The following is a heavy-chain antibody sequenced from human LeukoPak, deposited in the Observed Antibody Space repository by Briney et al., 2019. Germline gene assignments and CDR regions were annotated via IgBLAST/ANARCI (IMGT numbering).Heavy chain of an antibody. Sequence: PSQTLSLTCTVSGGSISSGGYYWSWIRQPPGKGLEWIGYIYHSGSTYYNPSLKSRVTISVDRSKNQFSLKLSSVTAADTAVYYCARVLWPHYFDYWGQGTLVTVSS. CDR2: IYHSGST. CDR3: ARVLWPHYFDY. D-gene: IGHD3-10*01. CDR1: GGSISSGGYY. J-gene: IGHJ4*02. V-gene: IGHV4-30-2*01.